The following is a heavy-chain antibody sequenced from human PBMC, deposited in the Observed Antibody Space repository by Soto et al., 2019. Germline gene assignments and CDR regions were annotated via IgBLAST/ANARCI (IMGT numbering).Heavy chain of an antibody. CDR2: ISSSGSTI. CDR3: ARDGPSRHPWPQLRYFDY. V-gene: IGHV3-48*03. J-gene: IGHJ4*02. Sequence: PGGSLRLSCAASGFTFSSYEMNWVRQAPGKGLEWVSYISSSGSTIYYADSVKGRFTISRDNAKNSLYLQMNSLRAEDTAVYYCARDGPSRHPWPQLRYFDYWGQGTLVTGS. D-gene: IGHD1-1*01. CDR1: GFTFSSYE.